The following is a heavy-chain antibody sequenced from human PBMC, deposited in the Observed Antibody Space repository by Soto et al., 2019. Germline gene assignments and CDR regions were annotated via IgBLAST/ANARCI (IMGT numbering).Heavy chain of an antibody. Sequence: GGSLRLSCAASGFTFSSYGMHWVRQAPGKGLEWVAVISYDGSNKYYADSVKGRFTISRDNSKNTLYLQMNSLRAEDTAVYYCAKDLVPAAYDYGYFDYWGQGTLVTVSS. D-gene: IGHD2-2*01. CDR1: GFTFSSYG. V-gene: IGHV3-30*18. J-gene: IGHJ4*02. CDR3: AKDLVPAAYDYGYFDY. CDR2: ISYDGSNK.